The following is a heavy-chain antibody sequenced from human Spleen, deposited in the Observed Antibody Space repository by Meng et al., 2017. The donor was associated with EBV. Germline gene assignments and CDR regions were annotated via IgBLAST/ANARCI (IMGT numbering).Heavy chain of an antibody. J-gene: IGHJ4*02. Sequence: QVQLKESGPGRVKPSGTLSLTCAVSGDSITYSNWWSWVRQPPGKGLEWIGEIYHSGSTNYNPSLKSRVTISVDKSKNQFSLKLTSVTAADTAVYYCARIDGYSNFDYWGQGTLVTVSS. D-gene: IGHD5-24*01. V-gene: IGHV4-4*02. CDR3: ARIDGYSNFDY. CDR1: GDSITYSNW. CDR2: IYHSGST.